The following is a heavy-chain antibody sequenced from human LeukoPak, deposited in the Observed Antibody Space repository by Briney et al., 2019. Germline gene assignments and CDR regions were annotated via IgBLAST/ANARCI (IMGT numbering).Heavy chain of an antibody. D-gene: IGHD1-1*01. J-gene: IGHJ4*02. CDR3: AKAGERSLYFDY. V-gene: IGHV3-30*02. CDR2: IWYGGSNK. Sequence: GGSLRLSCAASGFTFSSYGMHWVRQAPGKGLEWVAVIWYGGSNKYYADSVKGRFTISRDNSKNTLYLQMNSLRAEDTAVYYCAKAGERSLYFDYWGQGTLVTVSS. CDR1: GFTFSSYG.